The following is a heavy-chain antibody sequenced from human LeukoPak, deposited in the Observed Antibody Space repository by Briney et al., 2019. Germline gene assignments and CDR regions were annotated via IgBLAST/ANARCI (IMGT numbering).Heavy chain of an antibody. CDR3: AKETVVTPNWFDP. J-gene: IGHJ5*02. CDR2: ITRSSSYL. V-gene: IGHV3-21*04. Sequence: GGSLRLSCAASDFTFSSYNMNWVRQAPGKGPEWVSSITRSSSYLYYAVSVKGRFTISRDNAKNSLYLQMNSLRAEDTAVYYCAKETVVTPNWFDPWGQGTLVTVSS. CDR1: DFTFSSYN. D-gene: IGHD4-23*01.